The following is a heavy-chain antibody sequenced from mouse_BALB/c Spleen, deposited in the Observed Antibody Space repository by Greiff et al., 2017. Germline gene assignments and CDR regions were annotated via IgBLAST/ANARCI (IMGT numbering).Heavy chain of an antibody. CDR2: IYPGDGDT. V-gene: IGHV1-80*01. CDR1: GYAFSSYW. CDR3: ARSGPLYYFDY. Sequence: QVQLQQSGAELVRPGSSVKISCKASGYAFSSYWMNWVKQRPGQGLEWIGQIYPGDGDTNYNGKFKGKATLTADKSSSTAYMQLSSLTSEDSAVYFWARSGPLYYFDYWGQGTTLTVSS. J-gene: IGHJ2*01.